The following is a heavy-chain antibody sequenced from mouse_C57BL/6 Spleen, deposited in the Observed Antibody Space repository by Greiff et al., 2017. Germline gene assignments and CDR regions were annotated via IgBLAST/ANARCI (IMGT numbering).Heavy chain of an antibody. Sequence: EVKLMESGGGLVKPGGSLKLSCAASGFTFSDYGMHWVRQAPEKGLEWVAYISSGSSTIYYADTVTGRFTISRDNAKNTLLLHMTSLRSEDTAMYYCARDGSSPWFAYWGQGTLVTVSA. CDR1: GFTFSDYG. J-gene: IGHJ3*01. CDR2: ISSGSSTI. V-gene: IGHV5-17*01. D-gene: IGHD1-1*01. CDR3: ARDGSSPWFAY.